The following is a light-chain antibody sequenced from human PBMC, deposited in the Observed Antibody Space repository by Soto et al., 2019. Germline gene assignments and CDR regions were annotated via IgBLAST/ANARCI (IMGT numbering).Light chain of an antibody. V-gene: IGKV3-20*01. Sequence: EIVLTQSPGTLSLSPGERATLSCRASQSVGSSYLAWYQQKPGQAPRLLIYGASSRATGIPDKFCGSGSGTDFTLTISRLEPEDFAVYYCQQYGSSPPYTFGQGTKLEIK. CDR3: QQYGSSPPYT. J-gene: IGKJ2*01. CDR2: GAS. CDR1: QSVGSSY.